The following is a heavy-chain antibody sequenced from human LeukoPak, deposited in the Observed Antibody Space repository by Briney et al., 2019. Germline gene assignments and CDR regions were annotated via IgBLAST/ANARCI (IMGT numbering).Heavy chain of an antibody. CDR3: ARWIATRHYGMDV. V-gene: IGHV1-46*01. CDR2: INPSGGST. D-gene: IGHD6-6*01. Sequence: ASVKVSCKASGYTFTSYYMHWVRQAPGQGLEWMGIINPSGGSTSYAQKLQGRVTMTRDTSTSTVYMELSSLRSEDTAVYYCARWIATRHYGMDVWGQGTTVTVSS. CDR1: GYTFTSYY. J-gene: IGHJ6*02.